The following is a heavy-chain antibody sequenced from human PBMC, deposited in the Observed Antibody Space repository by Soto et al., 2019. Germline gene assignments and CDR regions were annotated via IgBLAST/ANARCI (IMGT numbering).Heavy chain of an antibody. D-gene: IGHD7-27*01. Sequence: QVQLQESGPGLVKPSETLSLTCTVSNDSISTYYWTWIRQPPGKGLEWIGFIYYSGSTNSNPSLLSRVTISVDTSKNQFSLKMNSVTAADTAVYYCARPGRDWGALHYWGQGTLVTVSS. J-gene: IGHJ4*02. CDR3: ARPGRDWGALHY. V-gene: IGHV4-59*08. CDR2: IYYSGST. CDR1: NDSISTYY.